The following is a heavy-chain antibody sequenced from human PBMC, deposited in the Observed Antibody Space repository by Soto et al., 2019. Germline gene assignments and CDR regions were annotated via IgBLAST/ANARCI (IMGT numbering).Heavy chain of an antibody. Sequence: SVKVSCKASGGTFSSYRINWVRQAPGQGLEWVGGIVAIYRPADYAQKFQGRVTITADESARTSYMERRSLKSQDTAVYYCVRGSGGKLSRSWGQGTLVTVSS. CDR3: VRGSGGKLSRS. V-gene: IGHV1-69*13. CDR2: IVAIYRPA. CDR1: GGTFSSYR. D-gene: IGHD3-16*01. J-gene: IGHJ4*02.